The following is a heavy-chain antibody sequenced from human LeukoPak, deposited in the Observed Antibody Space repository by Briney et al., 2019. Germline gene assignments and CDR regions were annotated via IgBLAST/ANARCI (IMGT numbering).Heavy chain of an antibody. CDR3: VRESGDLGKTYDS. D-gene: IGHD7-27*01. CDR1: SGSISSKKYY. V-gene: IGHV4-39*07. Sequence: SETLSLTCNVSSGSISSKKYYWGWIRQPPGKALEWVGSVFYSGTTYYNPSLKSRVIISLDTPKNQFSLNLSFVTAADTAVYYCVRESGDLGKTYDSWGQGTLVTVSS. CDR2: VFYSGTT. J-gene: IGHJ4*02.